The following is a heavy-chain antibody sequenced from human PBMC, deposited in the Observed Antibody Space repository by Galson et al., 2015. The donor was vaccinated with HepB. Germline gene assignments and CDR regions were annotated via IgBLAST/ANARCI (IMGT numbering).Heavy chain of an antibody. CDR3: ARGPDSRSPANYHYYYYMDV. D-gene: IGHD4-11*01. Sequence: SVKVSCKASGYTFTAYYMHLLRQAPGQGLEWMGWINPNRGGTHYAQKFQGRLTMTSDTSTSTVYIFLNRLTSDDTAVYYCARGPDSRSPANYHYYYYMDVWGAGTTVTVSS. V-gene: IGHV1-2*02. J-gene: IGHJ6*03. CDR1: GYTFTAYY. CDR2: INPNRGGT.